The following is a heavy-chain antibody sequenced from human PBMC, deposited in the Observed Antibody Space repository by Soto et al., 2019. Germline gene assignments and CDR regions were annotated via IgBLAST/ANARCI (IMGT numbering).Heavy chain of an antibody. CDR3: ARDGGLTTDEFYYGMDV. J-gene: IGHJ6*02. V-gene: IGHV4-31*03. CDR2: IYYSGNT. Sequence: QVQLQESGPGLVKPSQTLSLTCTVSGGSISSGGYYWSWIRQHPGKGLEWIGYIYYSGNTYYNPSLKSRVTISVDTSKNQFSLKMSSVTAADTAVYYCARDGGLTTDEFYYGMDVWGQGTTVTVSS. D-gene: IGHD4-17*01. CDR1: GGSISSGGYY.